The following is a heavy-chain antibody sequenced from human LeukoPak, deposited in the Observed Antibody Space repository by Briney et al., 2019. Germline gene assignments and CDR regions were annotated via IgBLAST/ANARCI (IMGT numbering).Heavy chain of an antibody. V-gene: IGHV4-30-2*01. CDR3: ARDRGIGRDNHFDY. CDR2: IYHSGST. Sequence: PSETLSLTCTVSGGSISSGGYYWSWIRQPPGKGLEWIGYIYHSGSTYYNPSLKSRVTISVDRSKNQFSLKLSSVTAADTAVYYCARDRGIGRDNHFDYWGQGTLVTVSS. J-gene: IGHJ4*02. D-gene: IGHD3-16*01. CDR1: GGSISSGGYY.